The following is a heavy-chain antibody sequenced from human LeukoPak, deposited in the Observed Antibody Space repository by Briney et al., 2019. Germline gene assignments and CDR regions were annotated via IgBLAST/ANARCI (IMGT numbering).Heavy chain of an antibody. CDR3: ARGHIAVAAHDDAFDI. CDR1: GLIFSYYS. CDR2: ISGSSSYI. V-gene: IGHV3-21*06. D-gene: IGHD6-19*01. J-gene: IGHJ3*02. Sequence: GGSLRLSCADSGLIFSYYSMNWVRQAPGKGLEWVSSISGSSSYIYYADSVKGRFTISRDNTRNSLYLQMNSLRAEDTAVYYRARGHIAVAAHDDAFDIWGQGTMITVSS.